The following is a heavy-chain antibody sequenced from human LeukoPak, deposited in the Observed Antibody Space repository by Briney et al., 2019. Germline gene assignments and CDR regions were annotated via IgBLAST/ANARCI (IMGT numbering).Heavy chain of an antibody. V-gene: IGHV1-2*02. CDR1: GYTFTGYY. Sequence: ASVKVSCKASGYTFTGYYKHWVRQAPGQGLEWMGWINPNSGGTNYAQKFQSRVTMTRDTSISTAYMELSRLRSDDTAMYYCARSSGWKYNIDYWGQGTLVTVSS. CDR2: INPNSGGT. J-gene: IGHJ4*02. D-gene: IGHD6-19*01. CDR3: ARSSGWKYNIDY.